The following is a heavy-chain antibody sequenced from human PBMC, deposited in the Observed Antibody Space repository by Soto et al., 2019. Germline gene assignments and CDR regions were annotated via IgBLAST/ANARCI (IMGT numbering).Heavy chain of an antibody. D-gene: IGHD3-22*01. J-gene: IGHJ4*02. V-gene: IGHV3-30-3*01. CDR3: ARDRVYYYDNSGYYNFDY. Sequence: VAVVSYDGSKQFYADSVEGRFTISRDSSKSTLYLHMDYLRDEDTAVYYCARDRVYYYDNSGYYNFDYWGQGTLVTVSS. CDR2: VSYDGSKQ.